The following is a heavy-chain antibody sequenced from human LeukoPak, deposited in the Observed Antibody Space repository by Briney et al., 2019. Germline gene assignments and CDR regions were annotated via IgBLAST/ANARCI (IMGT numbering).Heavy chain of an antibody. CDR2: ISSSGST. J-gene: IGHJ3*02. CDR3: ARPANYYGSGTRYTRGAFDI. CDR1: GDSISSGDYY. Sequence: PSETLSLTCTVSGDSISSGDYYWSWIRQPAGKGLEWIGRISSSGSTNYNPSLKSRVTISVDTSKNQFSLKLSSVTAADTAVYYCARPANYYGSGTRYTRGAFDIWGQGTMVTVSS. V-gene: IGHV4-61*02. D-gene: IGHD3-10*01.